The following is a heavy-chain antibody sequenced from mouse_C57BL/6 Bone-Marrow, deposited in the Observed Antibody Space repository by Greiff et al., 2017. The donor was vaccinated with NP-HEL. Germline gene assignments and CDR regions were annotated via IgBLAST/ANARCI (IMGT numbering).Heavy chain of an antibody. J-gene: IGHJ4*01. Sequence: QVQLQQSGAELVRPGTSVKVSCKASGYAFTNYLIEWVKQRPGQGLEWIGVINPGSGGTNYNEKFKGKATLTADKSSSTAYMQLSSLTSEDSAVYFCARYGSGYDYYAMDYWGQGTSVTVSS. CDR3: ARYGSGYDYYAMDY. CDR2: INPGSGGT. D-gene: IGHD1-1*01. V-gene: IGHV1-54*01. CDR1: GYAFTNYL.